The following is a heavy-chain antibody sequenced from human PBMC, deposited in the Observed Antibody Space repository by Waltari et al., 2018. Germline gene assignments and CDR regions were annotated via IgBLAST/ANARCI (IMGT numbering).Heavy chain of an antibody. CDR3: ATEVIKVVGATGPSFDY. Sequence: EVQLVQSGAEVKKPGATVKIPCKVSGYTFTDYYMHWVQPAPGKGLEWMGLVDPEDGETIYAEKFQGRVTITADTSTDTAYMELSSLRSEDTAVYYCATEVIKVVGATGPSFDYWGQGTLITVSS. D-gene: IGHD1-26*01. V-gene: IGHV1-69-2*01. CDR1: GYTFTDYY. J-gene: IGHJ4*02. CDR2: VDPEDGET.